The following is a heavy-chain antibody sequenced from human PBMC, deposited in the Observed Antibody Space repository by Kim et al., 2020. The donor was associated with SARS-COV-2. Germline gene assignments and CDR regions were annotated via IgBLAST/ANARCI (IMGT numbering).Heavy chain of an antibody. V-gene: IGHV3-30-3*01. Sequence: GGSLRLSCAASGFTFSSYAMHWVRQAPGKGLEWVAVISYDGSNKYYADSVKGRFTISRDNSKNTLYLQMNSLRAEDTAVYYCAREGAYCGGDCPIGFDYWGQGTLVTVSS. J-gene: IGHJ4*02. CDR1: GFTFSSYA. D-gene: IGHD2-21*01. CDR3: AREGAYCGGDCPIGFDY. CDR2: ISYDGSNK.